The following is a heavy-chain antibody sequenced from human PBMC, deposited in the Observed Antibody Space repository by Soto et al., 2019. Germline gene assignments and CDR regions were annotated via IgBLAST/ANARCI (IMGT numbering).Heavy chain of an antibody. J-gene: IGHJ6*02. Sequence: QVQLVQSGAEVKKPGSSVKVSCKASGGTFSSYAISWVRQAPGQGLEWMGGIIPIFGTANYAQKFQGRVTITANKSTSTAYMELSSLRSEDTAVYYCAGTGTTWSYYYYGMDVWGQGTTVTVSS. V-gene: IGHV1-69*06. D-gene: IGHD1-7*01. CDR2: IIPIFGTA. CDR1: GGTFSSYA. CDR3: AGTGTTWSYYYYGMDV.